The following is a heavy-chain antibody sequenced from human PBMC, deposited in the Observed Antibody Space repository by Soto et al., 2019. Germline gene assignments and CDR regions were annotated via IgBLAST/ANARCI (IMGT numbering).Heavy chain of an antibody. CDR1: GYTFTSYG. CDR2: ISAYNGNT. J-gene: IGHJ4*02. CDR3: ARTLYYDFWSGYPYYFDY. V-gene: IGHV1-18*01. D-gene: IGHD3-3*01. Sequence: QVQLVQSGAEVKKPGASVKVSCKASGYTFTSYGISWVRQAPGQGLEWMGWISAYNGNTNYAQKLQGRVTMTTDTSTSTAYMELRSLRSDDTAVYCCARTLYYDFWSGYPYYFDYWGQGTLVTVSS.